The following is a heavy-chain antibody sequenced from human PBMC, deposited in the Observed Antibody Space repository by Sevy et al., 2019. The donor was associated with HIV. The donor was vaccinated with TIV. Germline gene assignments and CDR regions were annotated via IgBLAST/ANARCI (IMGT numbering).Heavy chain of an antibody. D-gene: IGHD2-2*01. CDR2: MDYSGSS. Sequence: SETLSLTCTVSGGSISSYYWKWIRQPPGKGLEWIGYMDYSGSSSYNPSLKGRVSISLDTSKNQFSLKLTSVTAADTAVHYCARAGGSTDWGIDVWGQGTTVTVSS. CDR1: GGSISSYY. CDR3: ARAGGSTDWGIDV. J-gene: IGHJ6*02. V-gene: IGHV4-59*01.